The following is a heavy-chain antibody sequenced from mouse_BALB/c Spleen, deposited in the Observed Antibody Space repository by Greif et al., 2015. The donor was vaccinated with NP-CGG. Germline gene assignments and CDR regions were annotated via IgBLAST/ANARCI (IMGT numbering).Heavy chain of an antibody. CDR1: GYTFTSYW. D-gene: IGHD1-3*01. V-gene: IGHV1-69*02. J-gene: IGHJ4*01. CDR2: IDPSDNYT. CDR3: ARKDNRGYAIDY. Sequence: QVQLQQPGAELVKPGASVKLSCKASGYTFTSYWMHWVKQRPGQGLEWIGEIDPSDNYTNYNQKFKGKATLTVDKSSSTAYMQLSSLTSEDSAVYYCARKDNRGYAIDYWGQGSSVTVSS.